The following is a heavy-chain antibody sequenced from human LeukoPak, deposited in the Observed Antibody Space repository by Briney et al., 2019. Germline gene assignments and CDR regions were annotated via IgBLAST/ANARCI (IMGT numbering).Heavy chain of an antibody. J-gene: IGHJ4*02. CDR3: ARRPRIYCSSTSCYAREYGDFDY. V-gene: IGHV4-31*03. D-gene: IGHD2-2*01. Sequence: PSETLSLTCTVSGGSISSGGYYWSWIRQHPGKGLEWIGYICYSGSTYYNPSLKSRVTISVDTSKNQFSLKLSSVTAADTAVYYCARRPRIYCSSTSCYAREYGDFDYWGQGTLVTVSS. CDR1: GGSISSGGYY. CDR2: ICYSGST.